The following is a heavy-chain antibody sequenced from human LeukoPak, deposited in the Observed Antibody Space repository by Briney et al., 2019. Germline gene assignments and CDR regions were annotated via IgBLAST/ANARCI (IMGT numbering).Heavy chain of an antibody. CDR1: GGSTSSYY. Sequence: PAETLSLTCTVSGGSTSSYYWNWIRQPPGKGLEWIGYIYYSGSTNYNPSLKSRDTISVDTSTNQFSLKLSSVTAADTAVYYCARSSVVGAIDYWGQGTLVTVSS. CDR3: ARSSVVGAIDY. D-gene: IGHD1-26*01. J-gene: IGHJ4*02. CDR2: IYYSGST. V-gene: IGHV4-59*01.